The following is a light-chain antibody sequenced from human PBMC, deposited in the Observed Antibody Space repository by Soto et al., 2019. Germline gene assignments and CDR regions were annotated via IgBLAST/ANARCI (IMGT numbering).Light chain of an antibody. J-gene: IGLJ1*01. V-gene: IGLV2-14*01. CDR1: SSDVGGYNY. CDR2: AVT. CDR3: SSYAGSNRV. Sequence: QSALTQPASVSGSPGQSITISCTGTSSDVGGYNYVSWYQQHPGKAPKLMIYAVTDRPSGVSSRFSGSKSGNTASLTISGLQAEDEADYYCSSYAGSNRVFGTGTKVTVL.